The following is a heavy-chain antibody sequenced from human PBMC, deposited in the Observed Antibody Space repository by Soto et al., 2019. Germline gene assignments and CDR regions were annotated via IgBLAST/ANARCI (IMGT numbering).Heavy chain of an antibody. CDR2: ISAYNGHT. J-gene: IGHJ6*03. CDR3: ARGYCSGGSCRKLRPYYYYYMDV. V-gene: IGHV1-18*01. Sequence: ASVKVSCKASGYTFTSYGITWVRQAPGQGLEWMGWISAYNGHTNYAQNLQGRVTMTAETSTSTAYMELRGLRSNDTAVYYCARGYCSGGSCRKLRPYYYYYMDVWGKGTAVTVSS. CDR1: GYTFTSYG. D-gene: IGHD2-15*01.